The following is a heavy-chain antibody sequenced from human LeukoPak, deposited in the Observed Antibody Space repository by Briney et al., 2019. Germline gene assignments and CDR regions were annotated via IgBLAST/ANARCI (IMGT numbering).Heavy chain of an antibody. Sequence: SETLSLTCTVSGGSISSSSYYWGWLRQPPGKGLEWIGSIYYSGSTYYNPSLKSRVTISVDTSKNQFSLKLSSVTAADTAVYYCARWYSSSSRPYYGMDVWGQGTTVTVSS. D-gene: IGHD6-13*01. V-gene: IGHV4-39*07. CDR2: IYYSGST. J-gene: IGHJ6*02. CDR1: GGSISSSSYY. CDR3: ARWYSSSSRPYYGMDV.